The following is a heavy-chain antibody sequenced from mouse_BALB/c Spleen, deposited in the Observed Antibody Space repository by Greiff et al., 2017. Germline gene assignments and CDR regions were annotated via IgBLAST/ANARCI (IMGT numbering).Heavy chain of an antibody. Sequence: EVKLMESGPELVKPGASVKISCKASGYSFTGYFMNWVMQSHGKSLEWIGRINPYNGDTFYNQKFKGKATLTVDKSSSTAHMELRSLASEDSAVYYCARSVFDYWGQGTTLTVSS. J-gene: IGHJ2*01. V-gene: IGHV1-20*02. CDR1: GYSFTGYF. CDR3: ARSVFDY. CDR2: INPYNGDT.